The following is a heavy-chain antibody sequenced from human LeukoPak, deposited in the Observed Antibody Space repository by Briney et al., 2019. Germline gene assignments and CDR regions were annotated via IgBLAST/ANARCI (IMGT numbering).Heavy chain of an antibody. CDR3: AKDVTIASADYYFDC. V-gene: IGHV3-30*04. J-gene: IGHJ4*02. CDR1: GFTFSSYP. D-gene: IGHD6-13*01. CDR2: ISNDGRDT. Sequence: PGGSLRLSCAASGFTFSSYPTHWVRQVPGKGLEWVAVISNDGRDTHYADSVKGRFTISRDNSKNTLYLQMNSLRVEDSAVYYCAKDVTIASADYYFDCWGQGTLVTVSS.